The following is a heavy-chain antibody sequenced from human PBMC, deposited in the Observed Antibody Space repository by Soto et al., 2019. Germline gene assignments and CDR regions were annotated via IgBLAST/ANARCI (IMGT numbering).Heavy chain of an antibody. J-gene: IGHJ6*03. CDR1: GYTFTSYG. D-gene: IGHD2-8*01. CDR3: ARARVGYCTNGVCYDYYYYMDV. CDR2: ISAYNGNT. Sequence: ASVKVSCKASGYTFTSYGISWVRQAPGQGLEWTGWISAYNGNTNYAQKLQGRVTMTTDTSTSTAYMELRSLRSDDTAVYYCARARVGYCTNGVCYDYYYYMDVWGKGTTVTVSS. V-gene: IGHV1-18*01.